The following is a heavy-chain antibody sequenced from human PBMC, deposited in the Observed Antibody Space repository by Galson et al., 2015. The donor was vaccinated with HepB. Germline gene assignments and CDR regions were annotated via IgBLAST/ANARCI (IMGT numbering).Heavy chain of an antibody. Sequence: SLRLSCAASGFTFSSYEMNWVRQAPGKGLEWVSYISSSGSTIYYADSVKGRFTISRDNAKNSLYLQMNSLRAEDTAVYYCARAPYGDTAMVLFDYWGQGTLVTVSS. V-gene: IGHV3-48*03. CDR2: ISSSGSTI. CDR3: ARAPYGDTAMVLFDY. D-gene: IGHD5-18*01. CDR1: GFTFSSYE. J-gene: IGHJ4*02.